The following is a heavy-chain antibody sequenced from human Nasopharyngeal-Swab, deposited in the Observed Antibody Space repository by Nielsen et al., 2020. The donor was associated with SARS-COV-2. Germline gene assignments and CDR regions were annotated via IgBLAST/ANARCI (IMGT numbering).Heavy chain of an antibody. Sequence: GESLKISCAASGFTLSEHYMDWVRQAPGKGLEWVGRSRNEAHSFTTEYAASVKGRFTISRDDSESSLYLQMNSLKIEDTAVYYCVRADISGYFDYWGQGTLVTVSS. J-gene: IGHJ4*02. CDR2: SRNEAHSFTT. CDR1: GFTLSEHY. D-gene: IGHD3-22*01. CDR3: VRADISGYFDY. V-gene: IGHV3-72*01.